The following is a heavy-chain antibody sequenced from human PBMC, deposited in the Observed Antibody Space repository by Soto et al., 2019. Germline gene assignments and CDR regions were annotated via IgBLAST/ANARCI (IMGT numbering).Heavy chain of an antibody. Sequence: ASVKVSCKASGYTFTSYGISWVRQAPGQGLEWMGWISAYNGNTNYAQKLQGRVTMTTDTSTSTAYMELRSLRSDDTAVYYCARGVVVVPAATSYYYYYMDVWGKGTTVTVSS. V-gene: IGHV1-18*01. D-gene: IGHD2-2*01. CDR2: ISAYNGNT. CDR3: ARGVVVVPAATSYYYYYMDV. CDR1: GYTFTSYG. J-gene: IGHJ6*03.